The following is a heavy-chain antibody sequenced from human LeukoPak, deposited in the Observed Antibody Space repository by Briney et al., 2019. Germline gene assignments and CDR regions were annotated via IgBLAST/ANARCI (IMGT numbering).Heavy chain of an antibody. CDR1: GGSISSYY. D-gene: IGHD1-26*01. Sequence: PSETLSLTCTVSGGSISSYYWGWIRQPPGKGLGWIGSIYYSGSTYYNPSLKSRVTISVDTSKNQFSLKLSSVTAADTAVYYCARAEELEDAFDIWGQGTMVTVSS. J-gene: IGHJ3*02. CDR2: IYYSGST. CDR3: ARAEELEDAFDI. V-gene: IGHV4-39*07.